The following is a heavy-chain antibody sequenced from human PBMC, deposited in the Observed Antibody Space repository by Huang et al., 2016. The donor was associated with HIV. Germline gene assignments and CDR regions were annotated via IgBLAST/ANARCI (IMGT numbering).Heavy chain of an antibody. Sequence: LVESGGGLVRPGGSLRLSCAGSTVTFSAYWMTCVRQSAGQGLEWVASIRQDGSETHYVDSVEGRFNISRDNGKKLLFLEMRSLGVDDTAVYFCATKADAMDVWGQGTTVIVSS. D-gene: IGHD2-8*01. V-gene: IGHV3-7*01. J-gene: IGHJ6*02. CDR2: IRQDGSET. CDR1: TVTFSAYW. CDR3: ATKADAMDV.